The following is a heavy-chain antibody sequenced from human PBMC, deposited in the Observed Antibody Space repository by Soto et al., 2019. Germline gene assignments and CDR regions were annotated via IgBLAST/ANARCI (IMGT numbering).Heavy chain of an antibody. D-gene: IGHD3-10*01. CDR2: ISTSGGYI. J-gene: IGHJ4*02. CDR3: ARGLDHRLSTLRY. Sequence: EVQLVESGGGLVKPGGSLRLSCAASGFTVTSYSMNWVRQAPGKGLEWVSSISTSGGYIYFADSVKGRFTISKDIAKNSLDLQMNSLTAEDTAIYYCARGLDHRLSTLRYWGQGTLVTVSS. CDR1: GFTVTSYS. V-gene: IGHV3-21*01.